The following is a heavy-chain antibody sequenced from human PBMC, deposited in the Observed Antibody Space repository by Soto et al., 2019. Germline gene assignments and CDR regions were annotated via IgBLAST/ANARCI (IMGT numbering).Heavy chain of an antibody. D-gene: IGHD2-15*01. J-gene: IGHJ6*03. CDR2: ISSSSSYI. Sequence: EVQLVESGGGLVKPGGSLRLSCAASGFTFSSYSMNWVRQAPGKGLVWVSSISSSSSYIYYADSVKGRFTISRDNAKNSLYLQMNSLRAEDTAVYYCARGRDCSGGSCYWGYYYYYYYMDVWGKGTTVTVSS. V-gene: IGHV3-21*01. CDR3: ARGRDCSGGSCYWGYYYYYYYMDV. CDR1: GFTFSSYS.